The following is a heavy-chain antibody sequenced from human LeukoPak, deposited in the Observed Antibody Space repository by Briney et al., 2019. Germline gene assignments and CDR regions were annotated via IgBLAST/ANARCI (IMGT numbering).Heavy chain of an antibody. CDR1: GFTFSSHA. CDR3: AKYDYYGSGSYPKDYYYGMDV. J-gene: IGHJ6*02. Sequence: GGSLRLSCAASGFTFSSHAMSWVRQAPGKGLEWVSAISGSGGSTYYADSVKGRFTISRDNSKNTLYLQMNSLRAEDTAVYYCAKYDYYGSGSYPKDYYYGMDVWGQGTTVTVSS. CDR2: ISGSGGST. V-gene: IGHV3-23*01. D-gene: IGHD3-10*01.